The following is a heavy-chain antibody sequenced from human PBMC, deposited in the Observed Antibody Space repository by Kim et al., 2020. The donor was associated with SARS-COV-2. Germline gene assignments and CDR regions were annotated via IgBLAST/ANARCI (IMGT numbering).Heavy chain of an antibody. CDR2: ISGSGGST. CDR1: GFTFSSYA. V-gene: IGHV3-23*01. CDR3: AKDPVGLYYDSSGGDY. Sequence: GGSLRLSCAASGFTFSSYAMSWVRQAPGKGLEWVSAISGSGGSTYYADSVKGRFTISRDNSKNTLYLQMNSLRAEDTAVYYCAKDPVGLYYDSSGGDYWGQGTLVTVSS. D-gene: IGHD3-22*01. J-gene: IGHJ4*02.